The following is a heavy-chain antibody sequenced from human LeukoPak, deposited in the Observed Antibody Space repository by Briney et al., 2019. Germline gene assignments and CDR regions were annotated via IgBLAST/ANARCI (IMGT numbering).Heavy chain of an antibody. Sequence: PGGSLRLSCAASGFTFSSYSINWVRQAPGRGLEWVSYISSSSSTIYYADAVKGRFTISRDNAKNSLYLQMNSLKDEDTAVYYCARDYAWAFDYWGQGTLVTVSS. J-gene: IGHJ4*02. V-gene: IGHV3-48*02. D-gene: IGHD3-16*01. CDR1: GFTFSSYS. CDR3: ARDYAWAFDY. CDR2: ISSSSSTI.